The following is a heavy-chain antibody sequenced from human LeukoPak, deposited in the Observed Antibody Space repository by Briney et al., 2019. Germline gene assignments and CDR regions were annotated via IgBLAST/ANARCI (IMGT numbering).Heavy chain of an antibody. D-gene: IGHD4-11*01. Sequence: SETLSLTCAVYGGSFSGYYWSWIRQPPGKGLEWIGEINHSGSTNYNPSLKSRVTISVDTSKNQFSLKLSSVTAADTAVYYCARGNSNYVANWFDPGAREPWSPSPQ. J-gene: IGHJ5*02. V-gene: IGHV4-34*01. CDR2: INHSGST. CDR3: ARGNSNYVANWFDP. CDR1: GGSFSGYY.